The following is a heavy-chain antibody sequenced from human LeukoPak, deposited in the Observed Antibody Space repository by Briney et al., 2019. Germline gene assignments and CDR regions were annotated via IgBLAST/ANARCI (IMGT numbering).Heavy chain of an antibody. Sequence: GGSQRLSCAASGFTFSSYAMSWVRQAPGKGLEWVSAISGSGGSTYYADSVKGRFTISRDNSKNTLYLQMNSLRAEDTAVYYCAKNGEYYDILTGPEYSFDYWGQGTLVTVSS. CDR2: ISGSGGST. V-gene: IGHV3-23*01. J-gene: IGHJ4*02. CDR3: AKNGEYYDILTGPEYSFDY. D-gene: IGHD3-9*01. CDR1: GFTFSSYA.